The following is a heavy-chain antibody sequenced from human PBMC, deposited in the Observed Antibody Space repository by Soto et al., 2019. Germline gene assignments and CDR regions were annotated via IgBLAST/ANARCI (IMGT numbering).Heavy chain of an antibody. CDR3: AKSPDFWSTYPGY. CDR1: GFTFSSHG. D-gene: IGHD3-3*01. CDR2: IWYDGSNK. J-gene: IGHJ4*02. Sequence: GGSLRLSCAASGFTFSSHGMHWVRQAPGKGLEWVAVIWYDGSNKYYADSVKGRFTISRDNSKNTLYLQMNSLRAEDTAVYYCAKSPDFWSTYPGYWGQGTLVTVSS. V-gene: IGHV3-33*06.